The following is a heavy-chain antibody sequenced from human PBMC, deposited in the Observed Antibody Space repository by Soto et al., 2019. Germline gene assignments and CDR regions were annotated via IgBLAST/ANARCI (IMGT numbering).Heavy chain of an antibody. J-gene: IGHJ4*02. D-gene: IGHD6-19*01. V-gene: IGHV3-21*01. CDR1: GFTFSTYS. CDR2: ISSTSTYI. Sequence: EVQLVESGGGLVKPGGSLRLSCAASGFTFSTYSMNWVRQAPGKGLEWVSSISSTSTYIYYADSVKGRFTISRDNAKNSLYLQMNSRRAEDTAVYYCGGGGRGSGWYGGVDYWGQGTLVTVSS. CDR3: GGGGRGSGWYGGVDY.